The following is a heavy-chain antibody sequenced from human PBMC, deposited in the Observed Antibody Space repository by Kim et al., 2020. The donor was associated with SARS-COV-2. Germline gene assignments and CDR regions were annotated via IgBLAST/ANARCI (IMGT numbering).Heavy chain of an antibody. CDR3: ARVAYCSSTSCYESVYYYYYGMDV. Sequence: GGSLRLSCAASGFTFSSYWMSWVRQAPGKGLEWVANIKQDGSEKYYVDSVKGRFTISRDNAKNSLYLQMNSLRAEDTAVYYCARVAYCSSTSCYESVYYYYYGMDVWGQGTTVTVS. CDR2: IKQDGSEK. V-gene: IGHV3-7*03. CDR1: GFTFSSYW. D-gene: IGHD2-2*01. J-gene: IGHJ6*02.